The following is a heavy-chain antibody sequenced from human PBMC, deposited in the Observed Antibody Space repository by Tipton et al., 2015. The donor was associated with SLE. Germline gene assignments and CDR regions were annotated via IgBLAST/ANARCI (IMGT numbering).Heavy chain of an antibody. Sequence: TLSLTCAVYGGSFSGYYWSWIRQPPGKGLEWIGEINHSGTTNYNPSLKSRVTISVDTSKNQFSLKLSSVTAADTAVYYCAREPAGGNFDYWGQGTLVAVSS. CDR1: GGSFSGYY. CDR2: INHSGTT. CDR3: AREPAGGNFDY. J-gene: IGHJ4*02. D-gene: IGHD1-14*01. V-gene: IGHV4-34*01.